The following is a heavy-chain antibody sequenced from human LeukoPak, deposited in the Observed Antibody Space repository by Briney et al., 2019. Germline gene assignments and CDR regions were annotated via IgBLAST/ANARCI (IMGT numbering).Heavy chain of an antibody. V-gene: IGHV3-7*01. CDR2: IKEDGSEK. D-gene: IGHD3-10*01. J-gene: IGHJ4*02. CDR1: GFTFSRYW. Sequence: GGSLRLSCAASGFTFSRYWMSWVRQAPGKGLEWVANIKEDGSEKHYVDSVKGRFTISRDNAKNSLYLQMNSLRAEDTAVYYCARDGGSGSHTLWIDYWGQGTLVTVSS. CDR3: ARDGGSGSHTLWIDY.